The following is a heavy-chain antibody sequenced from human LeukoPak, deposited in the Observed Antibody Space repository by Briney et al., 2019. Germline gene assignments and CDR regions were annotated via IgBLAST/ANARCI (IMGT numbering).Heavy chain of an antibody. V-gene: IGHV3-21*01. CDR1: GFTVSSNY. CDR2: ISSSSSYI. J-gene: IGHJ6*02. CDR3: ARDRDVTYYYYGMDV. Sequence: GGSLRLSCAASGFTVSSNYMSWVRQAPGKGLEWVSSISSSSSYIYYADSVKGRFTICRDNAKNSLYLQMNSLRAEDTAVYYCARDRDVTYYYYGMDVWGQGTTVTVCS. D-gene: IGHD3-10*01.